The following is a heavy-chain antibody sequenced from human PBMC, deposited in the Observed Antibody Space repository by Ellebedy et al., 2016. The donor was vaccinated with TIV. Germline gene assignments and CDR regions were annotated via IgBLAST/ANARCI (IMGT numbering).Heavy chain of an antibody. CDR1: GYIFSSFG. V-gene: IGHV1-18*01. Sequence: ASVKVSCKTSGYIFSSFGINWVRQAPGQGLEWMGSISYTGETNYLQKFRGRVTMTRDTSTNTAYMELRNLRFDDTALYYCAKEGFEYWGRGTLVTVSS. CDR2: SISYTGET. J-gene: IGHJ4*02. CDR3: AKEGFEY.